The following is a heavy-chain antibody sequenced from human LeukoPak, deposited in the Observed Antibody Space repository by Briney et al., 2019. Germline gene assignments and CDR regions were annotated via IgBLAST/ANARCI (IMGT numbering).Heavy chain of an antibody. CDR1: GFTFSSYA. V-gene: IGHV3-23*01. CDR2: ISGSGGST. D-gene: IGHD3-22*01. Sequence: PGGSLRLSCAASGFTFSSYAMSWVRQAPGKGLEWVSAISGSGGSTYYADSVKGRFTISRDNSKNTLYLQMNSLRAEDTAVYYCAKSFHYYDSSGHDYWGQGTLVTVSS. J-gene: IGHJ4*02. CDR3: AKSFHYYDSSGHDY.